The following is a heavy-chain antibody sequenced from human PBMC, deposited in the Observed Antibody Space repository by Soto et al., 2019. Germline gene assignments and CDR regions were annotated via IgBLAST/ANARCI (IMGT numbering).Heavy chain of an antibody. J-gene: IGHJ5*02. CDR1: GGSISSGGYS. D-gene: IGHD2-2*01. CDR2: IYHSGST. Sequence: QLQLQESGSGLVKPSQTLSLTCAVSGGSISSGGYSWSWIRQPPGKGLEWIGYIYHSGSTYYNPSLXSXXTTSVNSKTNQFSLKLSSVTAVGTAVYYCARVPDRWGQGTLVTLSS. V-gene: IGHV4-30-2*01. CDR3: ARVPDR.